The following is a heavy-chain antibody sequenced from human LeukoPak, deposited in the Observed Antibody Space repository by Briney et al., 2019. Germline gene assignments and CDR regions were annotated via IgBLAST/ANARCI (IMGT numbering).Heavy chain of an antibody. CDR2: ISSSGSTI. D-gene: IGHD3-10*01. J-gene: IGHJ4*02. CDR3: ARDEGFGELFFDY. CDR1: GFTFSSYE. V-gene: IGHV3-48*03. Sequence: GGSLRLSCAASGFTFSSYEMNWVRQAPGKELEWVSYISSSGSTIYYADSVKGRFTISRDNAKNSLYLQMNSLRAEDTAVYYCARDEGFGELFFDYWGQGTLVTVSS.